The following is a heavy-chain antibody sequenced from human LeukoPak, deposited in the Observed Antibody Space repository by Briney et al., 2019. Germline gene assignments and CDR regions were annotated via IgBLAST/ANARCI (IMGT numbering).Heavy chain of an antibody. CDR2: FYPEDGET. V-gene: IGHV1-24*01. D-gene: IGHD3-22*01. CDR1: GYTLTELS. J-gene: IGHJ1*01. Sequence: ASVKVSCKVSGYTLTELSMHWVRQAPGKGLEWMGGFYPEDGETIYAQKSQGRVTMTEDTSTDTAYMELSSLRSEDTAVYYCATLAFYDSSGYYWSSNFQHWGQGTLVTVSS. CDR3: ATLAFYDSSGYYWSSNFQH.